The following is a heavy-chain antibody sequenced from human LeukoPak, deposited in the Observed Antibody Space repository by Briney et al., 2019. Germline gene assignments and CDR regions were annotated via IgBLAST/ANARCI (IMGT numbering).Heavy chain of an antibody. CDR3: ARDRDYYGSGTYFHDY. D-gene: IGHD3-10*01. J-gene: IGHJ4*02. CDR2: ISGGGAAT. Sequence: GGSLRLSCAASGFIFSNYAMTWVRQAAGKGLEWVSVISGGGAATYYADSVKGRFTISRDNSKNTLYLQMNSLRAEDTAVYYCARDRDYYGSGTYFHDYWGQGTLVTVSS. V-gene: IGHV3-23*01. CDR1: GFIFSNYA.